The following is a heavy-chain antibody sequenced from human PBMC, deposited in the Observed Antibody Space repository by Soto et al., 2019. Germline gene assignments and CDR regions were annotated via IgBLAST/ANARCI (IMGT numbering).Heavy chain of an antibody. Sequence: QLQLQESGPGLVKPSETLSLTCTVSGGSISSTSYYWVWIRQPPGKGLEWIGSFYYSGSTYYNPSLKCRVTISVDTSDNHFSLRLSSVTAADTAVYYCARQVVDGTVAGAGSFDYWGQGTLVTVSS. J-gene: IGHJ4*02. CDR2: FYYSGST. CDR1: GGSISSTSYY. V-gene: IGHV4-39*01. D-gene: IGHD6-19*01. CDR3: ARQVVDGTVAGAGSFDY.